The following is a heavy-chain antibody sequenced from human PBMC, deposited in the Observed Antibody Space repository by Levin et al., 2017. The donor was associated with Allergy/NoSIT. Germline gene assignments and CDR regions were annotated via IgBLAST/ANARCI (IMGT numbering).Heavy chain of an antibody. J-gene: IGHJ6*02. D-gene: IGHD3-10*01. CDR1: GYTFTSYG. V-gene: IGHV1-18*01. Sequence: ASVKVSCKASGYTFTSYGISWVRQAPGQGLEWMGWISAYNGNTNYAQKLQGRVTMTTDTSTSTAYMELRSLRSDDTAVYYCARDHTFYGSGSYYKWDYYYGMDVWGQGTTVTVSS. CDR3: ARDHTFYGSGSYYKWDYYYGMDV. CDR2: ISAYNGNT.